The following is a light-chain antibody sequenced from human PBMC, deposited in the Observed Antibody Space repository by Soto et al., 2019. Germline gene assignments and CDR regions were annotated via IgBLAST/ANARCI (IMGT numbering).Light chain of an antibody. V-gene: IGKV1-39*01. CDR2: DVS. CDR3: QQSYSTPRT. CDR1: QGVRAW. Sequence: IQRTQCPTSVTGSRPYVVASTGRASQGVRAWLAWYQQRPGKAPKFLMYDVSTLQSGVPLRFSGSGSGTDFTLTISSLQPQDFATYYCQQSYSTPRTFGQGTKVDIK. J-gene: IGKJ1*01.